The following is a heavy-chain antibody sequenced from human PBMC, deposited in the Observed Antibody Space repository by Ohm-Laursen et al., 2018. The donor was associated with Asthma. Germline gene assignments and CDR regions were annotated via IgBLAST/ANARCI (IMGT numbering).Heavy chain of an antibody. V-gene: IGHV3-23*01. J-gene: IGHJ4*02. CDR2: VGGSGVNP. CDR1: GFTFSSNA. D-gene: IGHD6-13*01. Sequence: SLRLSCAASGFTFSSNAMSWVRQAPGKGLEWVSSVGGSGVNPNYADSVKGRFTISRDNSRNTLYLQMNSLRAEDTAVYYCAKEAAAAGAGCFDFWGQGTLVTVTS. CDR3: AKEAAAAGAGCFDF.